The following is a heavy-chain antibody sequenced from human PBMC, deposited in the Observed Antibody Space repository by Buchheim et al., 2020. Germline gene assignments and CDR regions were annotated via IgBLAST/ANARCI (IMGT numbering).Heavy chain of an antibody. CDR2: ISGSAGST. Sequence: EVQLLESGGGSVQPGGSLRLSCAASGFTFRSYCMSWVRQAPGKGLEWVSGISGSAGSTYYARSVRGRFTISRDKSMQTLYLEMNSLRVEDTAVYYCAKAPQHDTLPYYYDFGGRGTL. D-gene: IGHD3-9*01. CDR3: AKAPQHDTLPYYYDF. CDR1: GFTFRSYC. J-gene: IGHJ4*02. V-gene: IGHV3-23*01.